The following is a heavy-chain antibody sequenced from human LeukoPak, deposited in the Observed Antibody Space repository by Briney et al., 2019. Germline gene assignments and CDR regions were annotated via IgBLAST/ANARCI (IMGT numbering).Heavy chain of an antibody. Sequence: GGSLRLSCAASGFTFSSYWMSWVRQAPGKGLEGVANIKQDGSEKYYVDSVKGRFTISRDNATNSLYLQMNSLRAEDTAVYYCARFSYYYGSGSSNWFDPWGQGTLVTVSS. J-gene: IGHJ5*02. D-gene: IGHD3-10*01. CDR3: ARFSYYYGSGSSNWFDP. V-gene: IGHV3-7*01. CDR2: IKQDGSEK. CDR1: GFTFSSYW.